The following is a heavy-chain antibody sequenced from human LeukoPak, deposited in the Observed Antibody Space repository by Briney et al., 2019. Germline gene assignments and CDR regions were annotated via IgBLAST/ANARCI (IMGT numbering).Heavy chain of an antibody. Sequence: GGSLRLSCAASGFSFSDFGMHWVRQAPGKGLEWVAAMSFDGSNKYYADSVKGRFTIFRDNSKNTLYLQMNSLRAEDTAVYYCAKVQQSDAFDIWGQGTMVTVSS. CDR3: AKVQQSDAFDI. CDR2: MSFDGSNK. CDR1: GFSFSDFG. V-gene: IGHV3-30*18. D-gene: IGHD5-18*01. J-gene: IGHJ3*02.